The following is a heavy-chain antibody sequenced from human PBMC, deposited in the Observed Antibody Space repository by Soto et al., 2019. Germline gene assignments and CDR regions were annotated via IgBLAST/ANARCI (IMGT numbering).Heavy chain of an antibody. CDR3: AKGLFGVDDNYYYYGMDV. Sequence: GGSLRLSCAASGFTFSSYAMSWVRQAPGKGLEWVSAISGSGGSTYYADSVKGRFTISRDNSKNTPYLQMNSLRAEDTAVYYCAKGLFGVDDNYYYYGMDVWGQGTTVTVSS. J-gene: IGHJ6*02. CDR2: ISGSGGST. V-gene: IGHV3-23*01. D-gene: IGHD3-3*01. CDR1: GFTFSSYA.